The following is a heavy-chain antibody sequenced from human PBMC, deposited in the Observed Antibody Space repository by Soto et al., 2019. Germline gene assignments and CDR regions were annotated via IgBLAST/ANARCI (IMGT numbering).Heavy chain of an antibody. J-gene: IGHJ4*02. CDR3: ARIRFFGRGYSYGLFDY. CDR2: IFSNDEK. D-gene: IGHD5-18*01. V-gene: IGHV2-26*01. Sequence: ASGPTLVNPTETLTLTCTVPGFSLSNARMGVSWIRQPPGKALEWLAHIFSNDEKSYSTSLKSRLTISKDTSKSQVVLTMTNMDPVDTATYYCARIRFFGRGYSYGLFDYWGQGTLVTVSS. CDR1: GFSLSNARMG.